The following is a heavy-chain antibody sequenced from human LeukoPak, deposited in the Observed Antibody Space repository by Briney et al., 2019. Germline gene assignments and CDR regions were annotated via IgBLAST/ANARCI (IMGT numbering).Heavy chain of an antibody. J-gene: IGHJ3*02. Sequence: GSSVKVSCKASGGTFSSYAISWVRQAPGQGLEWMGRIIPIFGTANYAQKFQGRVTITTDESTSTAYMELSSLRSEDTAVYYCARALMVYASYLDAFDIWGQGPMVTVSS. CDR1: GGTFSSYA. CDR2: IIPIFGTA. CDR3: ARALMVYASYLDAFDI. D-gene: IGHD2-8*01. V-gene: IGHV1-69*05.